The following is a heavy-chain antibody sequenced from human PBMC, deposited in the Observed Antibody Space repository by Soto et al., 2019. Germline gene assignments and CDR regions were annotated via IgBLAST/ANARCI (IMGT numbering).Heavy chain of an antibody. V-gene: IGHV1-2*02. CDR3: AREVGKVGYSSSSCDY. CDR1: GYTFTGHY. D-gene: IGHD6-6*01. Sequence: ASVKVSCKASGYTFTGHYMYWVRQAPGQGLEWMGWINPDNGGTSYTQKFQGRATMTTDTSINTAYMELSRLRSDDTAVYYCAREVGKVGYSSSSCDYWGQGSLVTVSS. J-gene: IGHJ4*02. CDR2: INPDNGGT.